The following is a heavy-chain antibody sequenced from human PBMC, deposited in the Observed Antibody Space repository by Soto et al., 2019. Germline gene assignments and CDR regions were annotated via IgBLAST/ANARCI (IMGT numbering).Heavy chain of an antibody. V-gene: IGHV3-72*01. J-gene: IGHJ4*02. CDR3: TSRYTGTYDY. CDR1: GFTFSDHY. D-gene: IGHD1-26*01. CDR2: SRNKVNSYTT. Sequence: DLEESGGGLVQPGGSLRLSCVVSGFTFSDHYMDWVRQAPGKGLEWVARSRNKVNSYTTEYAASVKDRFTVSRDDSKNSLYLQMNSLKTEDTAVYYCTSRYTGTYDYWGQGTLVTVSS.